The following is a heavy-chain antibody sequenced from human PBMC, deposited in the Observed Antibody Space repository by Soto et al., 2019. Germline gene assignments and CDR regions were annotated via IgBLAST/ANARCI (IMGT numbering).Heavy chain of an antibody. CDR3: AKVLAVAGLYYYYGMDV. Sequence: GGSLRLSCAASGFTFSSYAMSWVRQAPGKGLEWVSAISGSGGSTYYADSVKGRFTISRDNAKNTLYLQMHSLRAEDTAVYYCAKVLAVAGLYYYYGMDVWGQGTTVPVSS. D-gene: IGHD6-19*01. J-gene: IGHJ6*02. V-gene: IGHV3-23*01. CDR2: ISGSGGST. CDR1: GFTFSSYA.